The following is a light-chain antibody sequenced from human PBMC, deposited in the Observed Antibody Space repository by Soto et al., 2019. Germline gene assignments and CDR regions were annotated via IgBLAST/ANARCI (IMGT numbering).Light chain of an antibody. V-gene: IGLV4-69*01. CDR1: SGHSNYA. Sequence: QSVLTQSPSASASLGASVKLTCTLSSGHSNYAIAWHQQQPEKGPRYLMKLNNDGSHSKGDGIPDRFSGSSSGAERYLTISSLQSDDESDYYCQTWDTGISVVFGGGTKVTVL. J-gene: IGLJ2*01. CDR3: QTWDTGISVV. CDR2: LNNDGSH.